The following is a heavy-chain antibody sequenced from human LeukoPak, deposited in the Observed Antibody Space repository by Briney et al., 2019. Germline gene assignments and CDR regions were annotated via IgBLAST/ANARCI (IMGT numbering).Heavy chain of an antibody. CDR1: GGSISSGGYS. Sequence: SETLSLTCAVSGGSISSGGYSWSWIRQPPGKGLEWIGYIYHSGSTYYNPSLKSRVTISVDRSKNQFSLKLSSVTAADTAVYYCARVGSSGYFYWFDPWGQGTLVTVSS. CDR3: ARVGSSGYFYWFDP. J-gene: IGHJ5*02. CDR2: IYHSGST. D-gene: IGHD3-22*01. V-gene: IGHV4-30-2*01.